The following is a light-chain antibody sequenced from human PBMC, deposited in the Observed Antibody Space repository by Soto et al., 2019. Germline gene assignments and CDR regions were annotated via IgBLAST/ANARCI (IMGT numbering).Light chain of an antibody. CDR2: EVS. CDR3: SSRTKSGTVV. V-gene: IGLV2-18*02. J-gene: IGLJ2*01. CDR1: SSDIVTYNG. Sequence: QSALTQPPSVSGSPGQSVTISCTGTSSDIVTYNGVSWYQQPPGTAPKVMIYEVSNRPSGVPDRFSGSKSGNAASLTISGLQAEDEADYYCSSRTKSGTVVFGGGTKLTVL.